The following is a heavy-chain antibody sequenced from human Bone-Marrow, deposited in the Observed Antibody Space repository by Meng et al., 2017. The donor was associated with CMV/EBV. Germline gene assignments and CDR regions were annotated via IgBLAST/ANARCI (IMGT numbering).Heavy chain of an antibody. Sequence: GESLKISCAASGFTFSSYAMHWVRQAPGKGLEWVAVISYDGSNKYYADSVEGRFTISRDNSKNTLYLQMNSLRAEDTAVYYCARGGRSGSYFDYWGQGTLATVSS. CDR3: ARGGRSGSYFDY. J-gene: IGHJ4*02. CDR2: ISYDGSNK. D-gene: IGHD1-26*01. V-gene: IGHV3-30-3*01. CDR1: GFTFSSYA.